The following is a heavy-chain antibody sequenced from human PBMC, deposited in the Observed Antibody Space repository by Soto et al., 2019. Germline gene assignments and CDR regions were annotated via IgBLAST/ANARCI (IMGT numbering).Heavy chain of an antibody. V-gene: IGHV1-46*03. J-gene: IGHJ3*01. CDR2: ISPSSGGT. Sequence: QVQLVQSGAEVKKPGASVRVSCKASGYTFTSYYIHWVRQAPGHGPEWMGMISPSSGGTDYAQKFQGRVTMTRDTSTSTVYMELSSLRSEDTAVYYCTRSTRTTAGTDAFDLWGQGTLVTVSS. CDR1: GYTFTSYY. D-gene: IGHD6-13*01. CDR3: TRSTRTTAGTDAFDL.